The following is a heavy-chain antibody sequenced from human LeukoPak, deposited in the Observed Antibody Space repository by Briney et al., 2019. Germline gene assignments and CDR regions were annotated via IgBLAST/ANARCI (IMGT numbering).Heavy chain of an antibody. CDR2: ISAYNGNT. D-gene: IGHD3-22*01. J-gene: IGHJ4*02. V-gene: IGHV1-18*01. CDR1: GYISVNFG. Sequence: ASVKVSCKXSGYISVNFGISWVRQAPRQGLEWVGWISAYNGNTNYAQKFRGRVTMTTDTSTNTAYMELRNLGSDDTAMYFCARDSSAYTRHFDYWGQRSLVTVSS. CDR3: ARDSSAYTRHFDY.